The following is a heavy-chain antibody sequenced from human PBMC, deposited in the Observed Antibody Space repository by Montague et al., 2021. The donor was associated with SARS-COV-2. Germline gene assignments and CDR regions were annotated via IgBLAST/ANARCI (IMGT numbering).Heavy chain of an antibody. CDR2: IYYTGST. CDR3: VRDFYDTSDYFQGTFDV. V-gene: IGHV4-59*02. D-gene: IGHD3-22*01. CDR1: AVSVNNHY. J-gene: IGHJ3*01. Sequence: SETLSLTCSVSAVSVNNHYWAWIRQTPEKGLEWIGYIYYTGSTNYNPSLRNRITISIDTPANQFSLKLRSVTPADTAVYYCVRDFYDTSDYFQGTFDVWGHGTVVSVSS.